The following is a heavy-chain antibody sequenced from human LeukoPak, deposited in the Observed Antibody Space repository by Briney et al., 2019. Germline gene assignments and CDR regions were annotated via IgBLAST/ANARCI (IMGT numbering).Heavy chain of an antibody. CDR2: MYYTGST. Sequence: SETLSLTCSVSGGSINSDYWSWIRQPPGKGLEWIGCMYYTGSTNYNPSLKSRVTISLATSKTQFSLKLSSVTPADTAVYYCARVSVVYGMDVWGQGTTVTVSS. J-gene: IGHJ6*02. CDR1: GGSINSDY. V-gene: IGHV4-59*01. CDR3: ARVSVVYGMDV.